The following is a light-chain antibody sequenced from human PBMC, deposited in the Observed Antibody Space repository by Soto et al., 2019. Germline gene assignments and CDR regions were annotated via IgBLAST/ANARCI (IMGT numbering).Light chain of an antibody. V-gene: IGLV2-23*01. CDR1: SSDVGSYNL. CDR2: EGS. Sequence: QSALTQPASVSGSPGQSITISCTGTSSDVGSYNLVSWYQQHPDKAPKLMIYEGSKRPSGVSNRFSGSKSGNTASLTISGLQAGDEADYYCCSYAGSSTSVVFGGGTKLTVL. J-gene: IGLJ2*01. CDR3: CSYAGSSTSVV.